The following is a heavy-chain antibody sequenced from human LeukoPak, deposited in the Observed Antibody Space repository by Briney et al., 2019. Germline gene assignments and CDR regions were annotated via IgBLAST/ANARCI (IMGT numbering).Heavy chain of an antibody. J-gene: IGHJ1*01. Sequence: GGSLRLSCAASGFTLSSYAMSWVRQAPRKGLEWVSAICGSGGSTYYADSVKGRFTISRDNSKNTLYLQMNSLRAEDTAVYYCAKLGEYDSSGYYYGYFQHWGQGTLVTVSS. CDR1: GFTLSSYA. CDR3: AKLGEYDSSGYYYGYFQH. V-gene: IGHV3-23*01. CDR2: ICGSGGST. D-gene: IGHD3-22*01.